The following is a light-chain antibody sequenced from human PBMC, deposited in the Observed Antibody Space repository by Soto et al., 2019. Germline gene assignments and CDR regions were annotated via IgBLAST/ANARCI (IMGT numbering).Light chain of an antibody. CDR3: QQLNSYPPT. V-gene: IGKV1-9*01. CDR1: QGLSSY. J-gene: IGKJ2*01. Sequence: DIQLTQSPSFLSASVGDRVTITCRASQGLSSYLAWYQQKPGKAPKLLIYAASTLQIGVPSRFSGSGSGTEFTLAISSLSTDYFATYYCQQLNSYPPTFGDVNKLEI. CDR2: AAS.